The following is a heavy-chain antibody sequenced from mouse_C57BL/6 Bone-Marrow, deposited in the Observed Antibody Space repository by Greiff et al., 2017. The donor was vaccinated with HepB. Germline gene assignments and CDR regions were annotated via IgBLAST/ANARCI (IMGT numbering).Heavy chain of an antibody. Sequence: EVQVVESGPGLVKPSQSLSLTCSVTGYSITSGYYWNWIRQFPGNKLEWMGYISYDGSNNYNPSLKNRISITRDTSKNQFFLKLNSVTTEDTATYYCARGVYYYGSSYVDYWGQGTTLTVSS. D-gene: IGHD1-1*01. V-gene: IGHV3-6*01. J-gene: IGHJ2*01. CDR3: ARGVYYYGSSYVDY. CDR1: GYSITSGYY. CDR2: ISYDGSN.